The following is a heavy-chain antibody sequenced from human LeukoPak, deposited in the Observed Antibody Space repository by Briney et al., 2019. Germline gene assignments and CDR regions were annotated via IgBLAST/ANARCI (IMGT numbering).Heavy chain of an antibody. Sequence: PGGSLRLPCAASGFTFSSYGMHWVRQAPGKGLEWVAFIRYDGSNKYYADSVKGRFTISRDNSKNTLYLQMNSLRAEDTAVYYCAKDREYCSSTSCYADYYFDYWGQGTLVTVSS. D-gene: IGHD2-2*01. V-gene: IGHV3-30*02. J-gene: IGHJ4*02. CDR3: AKDREYCSSTSCYADYYFDY. CDR1: GFTFSSYG. CDR2: IRYDGSNK.